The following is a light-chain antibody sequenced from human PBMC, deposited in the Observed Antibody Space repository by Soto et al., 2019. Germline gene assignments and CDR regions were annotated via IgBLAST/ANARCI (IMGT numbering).Light chain of an antibody. Sequence: EIVMTQSPGTLSLSPGERATISCRASQVIGSRYLAWYHQKSGQAPRLLIYGASSRATGIPDRFSGSGSGTDFTLTISRLEPEDFGVYYYQQVGSSIPHTFGQGTKLEIK. CDR2: GAS. CDR3: QQVGSSIPHT. CDR1: QVIGSRY. V-gene: IGKV3-20*01. J-gene: IGKJ2*01.